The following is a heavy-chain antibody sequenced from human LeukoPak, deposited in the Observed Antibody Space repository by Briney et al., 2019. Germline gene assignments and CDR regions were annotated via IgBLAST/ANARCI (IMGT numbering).Heavy chain of an antibody. CDR2: INHSRST. CDR3: ARDLGSGGSSRVSVDV. J-gene: IGHJ6*04. Sequence: SETLSLTCAVYGGSFSGYYWSWIRQPPGKGLEWIGEINHSRSTKYNPSLKSRVTISVDTSKNQFSLKLSSVTAADTAVYYCARDLGSGGSSRVSVDVWGKGTTVTVSS. V-gene: IGHV4-34*01. D-gene: IGHD3-10*01. CDR1: GGSFSGYY.